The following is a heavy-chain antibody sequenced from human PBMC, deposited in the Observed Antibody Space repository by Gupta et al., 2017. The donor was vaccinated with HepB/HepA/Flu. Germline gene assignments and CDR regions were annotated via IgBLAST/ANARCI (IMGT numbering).Heavy chain of an antibody. V-gene: IGHV3-30*18. CDR3: AKDYDFWSGPDY. D-gene: IGHD3-3*01. CDR2: ISYDGSNK. CDR1: GFTFSSYG. Sequence: QVQLVESGGGVVQPGRSLRLSCAASGFTFSSYGMHWVRQAPGKGLEWVAVISYDGSNKYYADSVKGRFTISRDNSKNTLYLQMNSLRAEDTAGYYCAKDYDFWSGPDYWGQGTLGTVS. J-gene: IGHJ4*02.